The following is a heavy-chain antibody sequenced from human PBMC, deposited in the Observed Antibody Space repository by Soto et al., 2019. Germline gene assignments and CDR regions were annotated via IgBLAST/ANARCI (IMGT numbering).Heavy chain of an antibody. CDR2: IYYSGGT. V-gene: IGHV4-39*01. D-gene: IGHD2-2*01. CDR1: GGSISSSNYY. CDR3: ARLSSGYCGIINCYVTRDFDY. Sequence: SETLSLTCTVSGGSISSSNYYWGWIRQPPGKGLEWIGTIYYSGGTYYNPSLKSRVTISVDMSKNLFSLKLSSVTAADTAVYYCARLSSGYCGIINCYVTRDFDYWGQGTLVTVSS. J-gene: IGHJ4*02.